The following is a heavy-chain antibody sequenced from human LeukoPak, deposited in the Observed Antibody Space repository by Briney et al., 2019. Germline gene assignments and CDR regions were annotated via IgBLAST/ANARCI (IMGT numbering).Heavy chain of an antibody. J-gene: IGHJ4*02. CDR1: GDSVSSNSAA. D-gene: IGHD3-10*01. Sequence: SQTLSLTCAISGDSVSSNSAAWNWVRQSPSRGLQWLGRTYHRSKLYNDYAVSVKSRITINPDTSKNQFSLQLNSVTPDDTAVYYCASLGSGSPLHDYWGQGTLVTVSS. CDR2: TYHRSKLYN. CDR3: ASLGSGSPLHDY. V-gene: IGHV6-1*01.